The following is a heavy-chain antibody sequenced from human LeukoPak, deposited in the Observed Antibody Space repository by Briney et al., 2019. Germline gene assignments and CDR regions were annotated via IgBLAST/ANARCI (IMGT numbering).Heavy chain of an antibody. Sequence: SVKVPCKASGGTFSSYAISWVRQAPGQGLEWMGRIIPIFGTANYAQKFQGRVTITTDESTSTAYMELSSLRSEDTAVYYCARGPNRVYYYYMDVWGKGTTVTVSS. D-gene: IGHD2/OR15-2a*01. J-gene: IGHJ6*03. CDR2: IIPIFGTA. V-gene: IGHV1-69*05. CDR1: GGTFSSYA. CDR3: ARGPNRVYYYYMDV.